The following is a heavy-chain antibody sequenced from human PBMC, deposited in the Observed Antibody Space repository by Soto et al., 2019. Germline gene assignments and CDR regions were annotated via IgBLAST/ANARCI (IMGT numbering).Heavy chain of an antibody. CDR2: ISGGGDTT. J-gene: IGHJ4*02. Sequence: GGSLRLSCEASGFTFNNYAMSWVRQAPGKGLEWVSAISGGGDTTYYANSVKGRFSISRDNSKNTLYLQMSSLRAEDTALYYCATPSVTKVALFDYWGQGTLVTVSS. CDR1: GFTFNNYA. D-gene: IGHD4-17*01. V-gene: IGHV3-23*01. CDR3: ATPSVTKVALFDY.